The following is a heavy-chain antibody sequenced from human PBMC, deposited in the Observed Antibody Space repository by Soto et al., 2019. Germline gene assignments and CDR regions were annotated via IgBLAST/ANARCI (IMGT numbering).Heavy chain of an antibody. J-gene: IGHJ3*02. D-gene: IGHD1-26*01. CDR3: ARGLARLYSGRYLDAFDI. CDR1: GYTFTGYY. CDR2: INPNSGGT. Sequence: ASVKVSCKASGYTFTGYYMHWVRQAPGQGLEWMGWINPNSGGTNYAQKFQGRVTMTRDTSISTAYMELSRLRSDDTAVYYCARGLARLYSGRYLDAFDIWGQGTMVTVSS. V-gene: IGHV1-2*02.